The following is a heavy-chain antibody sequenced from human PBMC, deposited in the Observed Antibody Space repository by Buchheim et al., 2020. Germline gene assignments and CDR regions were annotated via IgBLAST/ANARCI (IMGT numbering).Heavy chain of an antibody. V-gene: IGHV3-30*18. CDR3: AKDSAGDMDYYFDY. CDR1: GFIFSSYG. CDR2: ISYDGNDK. D-gene: IGHD7-27*01. J-gene: IGHJ4*02. Sequence: QVQLVESGGGVVQPGRSLRLSCEASGFIFSSYGMKWVRQAPGKGLEWVTGISYDGNDKSYEYSVKGRFTISRDNSKNTVYLQMNSLRAEDTAVYYCAKDSAGDMDYYFDYWGQGTL.